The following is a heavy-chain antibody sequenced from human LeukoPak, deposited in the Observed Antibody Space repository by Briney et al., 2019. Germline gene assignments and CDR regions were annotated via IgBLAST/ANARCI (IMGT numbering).Heavy chain of an antibody. D-gene: IGHD3-3*01. CDR3: AKGNDFWRGYFDY. V-gene: IGHV3-23*01. CDR2: ISGSGTT. Sequence: PGGSLRLSCAASGFTFSSHLMSWVRQAPGKGLEWVSTISGSGTTYCPDSMKGRFTISRDNSKNTLYLQMNSLRAEDTAVYYCAKGNDFWRGYFDYWGQGTLVTVSS. CDR1: GFTFSSHL. J-gene: IGHJ4*02.